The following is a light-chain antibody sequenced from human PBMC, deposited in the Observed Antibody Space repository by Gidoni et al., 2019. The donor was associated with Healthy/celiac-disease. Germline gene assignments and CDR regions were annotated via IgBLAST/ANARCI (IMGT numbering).Light chain of an antibody. Sequence: EIVMTQSPATLSVSPGERATLSCRASQSVSSNLAWYQQNPGQAPRLLIYGASNRATGIPARFSGSVSGTEFTLTISSLQSEDFAVYYCQQYNNWPRTFGQGTKVEIK. CDR3: QQYNNWPRT. CDR1: QSVSSN. V-gene: IGKV3-15*01. J-gene: IGKJ1*01. CDR2: GAS.